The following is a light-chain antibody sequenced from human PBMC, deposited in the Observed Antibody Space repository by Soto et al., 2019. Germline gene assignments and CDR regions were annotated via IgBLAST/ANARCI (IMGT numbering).Light chain of an antibody. CDR3: SSYTSSSTGV. CDR1: SSDVGGYNY. V-gene: IGLV2-14*01. CDR2: EVS. Sequence: QSVLTQPASVSGSPGQSITISCTGTSSDVGGYNYVSWYQQHPGKAPKLMIYEVSNRPSGVSNRFSGSKSGNTASLTISGLQVEDEADYYCSSYTSSSTGVFGTGTKVTVL. J-gene: IGLJ1*01.